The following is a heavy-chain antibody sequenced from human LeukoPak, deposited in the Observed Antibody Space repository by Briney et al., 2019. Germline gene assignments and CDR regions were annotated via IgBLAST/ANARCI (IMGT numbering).Heavy chain of an antibody. CDR2: INHSGST. Sequence: SETLSLTCAVYGGSFSGYYWSWIRQPPGKGLEWIGEINHSGSTNYNPSLKSRVTILVDTSKNQFSLKLSSVTAADTAVYYCASRGYKAPFDYWGQGTLVTVSS. J-gene: IGHJ4*02. CDR1: GGSFSGYY. CDR3: ASRGYKAPFDY. V-gene: IGHV4-34*01. D-gene: IGHD6-25*01.